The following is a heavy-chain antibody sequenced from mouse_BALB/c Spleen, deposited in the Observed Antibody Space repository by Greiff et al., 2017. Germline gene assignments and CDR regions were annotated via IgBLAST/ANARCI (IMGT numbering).Heavy chain of an antibody. Sequence: EVHLVESGGGLVKPGGSLKLSCAASGFTFSSYAMSWVRQTPEKRLEWVAYISNGGGSTYYPDTVKGRFTISRDNAKNTLYLQMSSLKSEDTAMYYCARQVRRDYYAMDYWGQGTSVTVSS. CDR2: ISNGGGST. CDR1: GFTFSSYA. J-gene: IGHJ4*01. D-gene: IGHD2-14*01. V-gene: IGHV5-12-2*01. CDR3: ARQVRRDYYAMDY.